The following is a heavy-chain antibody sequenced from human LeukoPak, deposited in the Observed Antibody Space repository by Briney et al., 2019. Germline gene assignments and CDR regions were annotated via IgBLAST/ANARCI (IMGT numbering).Heavy chain of an antibody. CDR3: ARGRRGTYSSSWYPNY. Sequence: ASVNVSCKASVYTFTSYDINWVRQATGQGLEWMGWMNPNSGNTGYAQKFQGRVTMTRNTSISTAYMELSSLRSEDTAVYYCARGRRGTYSSSWYPNYWGQGTLVTVSS. D-gene: IGHD6-13*01. J-gene: IGHJ4*02. CDR2: MNPNSGNT. CDR1: VYTFTSYD. V-gene: IGHV1-8*01.